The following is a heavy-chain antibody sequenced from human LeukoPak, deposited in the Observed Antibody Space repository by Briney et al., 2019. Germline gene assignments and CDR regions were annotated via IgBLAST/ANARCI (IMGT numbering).Heavy chain of an antibody. V-gene: IGHV3-23*01. CDR1: GITASSYA. J-gene: IGHJ3*02. Sequence: GSLRLSCAASGITASSYAMTWVRQAPGKGLERVSSISGSGDRTMYADSVKGRFTISRDNFKNTLYLQMNSLRAEDTALYHCAKDPNGDYIGAFDMWGQGTMVTVSS. CDR3: AKDPNGDYIGAFDM. CDR2: ISGSGDRT. D-gene: IGHD4-17*01.